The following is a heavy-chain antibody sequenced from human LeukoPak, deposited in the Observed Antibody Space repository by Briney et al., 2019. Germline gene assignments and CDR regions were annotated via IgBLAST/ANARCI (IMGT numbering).Heavy chain of an antibody. Sequence: GRSLRLSCSVSGFTFSSHAMHWVRQAPGKGLECVAYISYDGSFQYHADSVKGRFTISRDNSKDILYLQMNSLRVDDTAVYYCARTVFGAYNWFDPWGQGALVTVSS. V-gene: IGHV3-30-3*01. J-gene: IGHJ5*02. D-gene: IGHD3-3*01. CDR2: ISYDGSFQ. CDR3: ARTVFGAYNWFDP. CDR1: GFTFSSHA.